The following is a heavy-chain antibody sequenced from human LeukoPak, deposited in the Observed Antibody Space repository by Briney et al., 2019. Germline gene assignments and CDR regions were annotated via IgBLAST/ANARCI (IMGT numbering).Heavy chain of an antibody. CDR3: TRARGYSYGYIDY. Sequence: GGSLRLSCAASGFTFSSYAMSWVRQAPGKGLEWVSAIGGSGGSTYYADSVKGRFTISRDNSKNTLYLQMNSLKTEDTAVYYCTRARGYSYGYIDYWGQGTLVTVSS. V-gene: IGHV3-23*01. CDR2: IGGSGGST. D-gene: IGHD5-18*01. CDR1: GFTFSSYA. J-gene: IGHJ4*02.